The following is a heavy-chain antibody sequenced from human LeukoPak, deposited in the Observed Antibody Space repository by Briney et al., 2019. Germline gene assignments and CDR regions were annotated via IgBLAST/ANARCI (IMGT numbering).Heavy chain of an antibody. V-gene: IGHV3-53*01. J-gene: IGHJ4*02. D-gene: IGHD3-10*01. CDR2: IYSGGST. CDR1: GFTVSSNY. Sequence: GGSLRLSCAASGFTVSSNYMSWVRQVPGKGLEWVSVIYSGGSTYYADSVKGRFTISRDNSKNTLYVQMNGLRAEDTAVYYCAKGHYYGSGSLDYWGQGTLVTVSS. CDR3: AKGHYYGSGSLDY.